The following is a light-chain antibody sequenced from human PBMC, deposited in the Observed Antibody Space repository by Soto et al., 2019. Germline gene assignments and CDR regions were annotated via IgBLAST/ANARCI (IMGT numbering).Light chain of an antibody. J-gene: IGLJ1*01. CDR1: TSDVGGYHY. V-gene: IGLV2-14*01. CDR2: EIS. Sequence: QSVLTQPVSVSGSPGQSVTISCTGTTSDVGGYHYVSWYQHHPGKAPKLMIYEISTRPSGVSDRFSGSKSGNTASLTISGLQAEDEADYYCSSYTSSSTLVFGTGTKVTVL. CDR3: SSYTSSSTLV.